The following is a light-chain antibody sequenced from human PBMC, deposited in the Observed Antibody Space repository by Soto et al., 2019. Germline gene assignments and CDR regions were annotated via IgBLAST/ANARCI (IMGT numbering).Light chain of an antibody. CDR2: GAS. CDR1: QSLRSTF. V-gene: IGKV3-20*01. Sequence: EIVLTQSPGTLSLSPGERATLSCRASQSLRSTFLAWYQHKLGQAPRLLIHGASTRATDIPDRFSGSGSGTIFNLSISRLVPEDFAVYYCQQYGTALGTFGQGTKVEI. CDR3: QQYGTALGT. J-gene: IGKJ2*01.